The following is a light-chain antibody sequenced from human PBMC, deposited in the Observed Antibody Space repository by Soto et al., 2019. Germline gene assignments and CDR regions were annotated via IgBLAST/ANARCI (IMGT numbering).Light chain of an antibody. CDR2: DVS. J-gene: IGLJ2*01. CDR1: SSDVGGYNY. V-gene: IGLV2-14*01. Sequence: QSALTQPASVSGSPGQSITISCTGTSSDVGGYNYVSWYQQHPGKAPKLMIYDVSNRPSGVSNRFSGSKSGNTASLTISGLQAEDEADYYCSSFTSSSHVVFGGGTQLTAL. CDR3: SSFTSSSHVV.